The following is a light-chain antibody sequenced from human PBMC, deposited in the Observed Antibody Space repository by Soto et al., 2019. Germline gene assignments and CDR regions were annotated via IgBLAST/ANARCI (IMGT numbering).Light chain of an antibody. CDR1: SSDVGGYNY. V-gene: IGLV2-14*01. CDR2: DVS. Sequence: QSALTQPASVSGSPGQSITISCTGTSSDVGGYNYVSWYQQHPRKAPKLMIYDVSNRPSGVSNRFSGSKSGNTASLTISGLQAEDEADYYCSSYTSSSTLVVFGGGTQLPVL. J-gene: IGLJ2*01. CDR3: SSYTSSSTLVV.